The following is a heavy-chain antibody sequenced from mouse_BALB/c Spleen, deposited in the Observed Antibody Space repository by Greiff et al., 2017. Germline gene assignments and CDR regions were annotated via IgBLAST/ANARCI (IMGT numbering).Heavy chain of an antibody. Sequence: EVQLVESGGGLVKPGGSLKLSCAASGFTFSSYTMSWVRQTPEKRLEWVATISSGGSYTYYPDSVKGRFTISRDNAKNTLYLQMSSLKSEDTAMYYCTRGNLDWDGFAYWGQGTLVTVSA. J-gene: IGHJ3*01. CDR3: TRGNLDWDGFAY. CDR2: ISSGGSYT. D-gene: IGHD4-1*01. CDR1: GFTFSSYT. V-gene: IGHV5-6-4*01.